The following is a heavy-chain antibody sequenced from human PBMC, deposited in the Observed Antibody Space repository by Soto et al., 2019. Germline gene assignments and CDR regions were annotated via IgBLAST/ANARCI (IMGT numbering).Heavy chain of an antibody. V-gene: IGHV1-18*01. CDR2: ISAYNGNT. Sequence: ASVKVSCKASGYTFTSYGISWVRQAPGQGLEWMGWISAYNGNTNYAQKLQGRVTMTTDTSTSTAYMELRSLRSDDTAVYYCARDQYDFWSGYWVFFIVGEIYYYYMDVWCKGITVTVS. CDR1: GYTFTSYG. CDR3: ARDQYDFWSGYWVFFIVGEIYYYYMDV. D-gene: IGHD3-3*01. J-gene: IGHJ6*03.